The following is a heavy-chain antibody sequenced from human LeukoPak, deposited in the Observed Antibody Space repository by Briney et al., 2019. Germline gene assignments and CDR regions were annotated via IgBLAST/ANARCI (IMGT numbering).Heavy chain of an antibody. D-gene: IGHD3-10*01. J-gene: IGHJ4*02. Sequence: GGSLRLSCAASGFTFSSYAMHWVRQAPGKGLEWVAVISYDGSNKYYADSVKGRFTISRDNSKNTLYLQMNSLRAEDTAVYYCASTAYGSGRLDYWGQGTLVTVSS. V-gene: IGHV3-30-3*01. CDR3: ASTAYGSGRLDY. CDR1: GFTFSSYA. CDR2: ISYDGSNK.